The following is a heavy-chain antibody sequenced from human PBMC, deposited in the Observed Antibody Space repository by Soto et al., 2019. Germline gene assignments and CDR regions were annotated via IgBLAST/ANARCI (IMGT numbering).Heavy chain of an antibody. CDR2: ISYDGSNK. CDR3: ARGLGTTATTQHY. V-gene: IGHV3-30-3*01. Sequence: GGSLRLSCAASGFTFSSYAMHWVRQAPGKGLEWVAVISYDGSNKYYADSVKGRFTISRDNSKNTLYLQMNSLRAEDTAVYYCARGLGTTATTQHYWGQGTLVTVSS. D-gene: IGHD1-1*01. J-gene: IGHJ4*02. CDR1: GFTFSSYA.